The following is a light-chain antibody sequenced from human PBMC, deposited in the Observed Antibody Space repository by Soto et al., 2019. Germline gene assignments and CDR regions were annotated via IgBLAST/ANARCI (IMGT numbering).Light chain of an antibody. V-gene: IGKV1-39*01. J-gene: IGKJ1*01. CDR1: QTISSW. CDR2: AAS. CDR3: QQSYSTTRT. Sequence: DIHMTHSPSTLPGSVGDGVTITCRASQTISSWLSWYQQKPGKAPKLLIYAASSLQSGVPSRFSGSGSGTDFTLTISSLQPEDFATYYCQQSYSTTRTFGQGTKVDIK.